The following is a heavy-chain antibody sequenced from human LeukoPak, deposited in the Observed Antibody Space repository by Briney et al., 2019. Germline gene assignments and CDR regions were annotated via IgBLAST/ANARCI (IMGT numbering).Heavy chain of an antibody. CDR3: ARAYSGYSIDF. CDR2: IYPSGGGS. Sequence: ASVKVSCKASGYTFTSYYIHWVRQAPGHGLVWMGIIYPSGGGSSYAQKFQGRVTMTRDTSTSTVYMELSSRTSEDTAVYYCARAYSGYSIDFWGQGTLVTVSS. J-gene: IGHJ4*02. D-gene: IGHD3-22*01. CDR1: GYTFTSYY. V-gene: IGHV1-46*01.